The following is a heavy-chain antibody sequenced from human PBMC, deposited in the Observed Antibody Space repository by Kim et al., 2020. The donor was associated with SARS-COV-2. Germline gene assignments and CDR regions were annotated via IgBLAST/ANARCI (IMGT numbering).Heavy chain of an antibody. CDR1: GFTFSAFE. V-gene: IGHV3-48*03. J-gene: IGHJ4*02. CDR2: ISSSGDTK. CDR3: VRVVSVPAYD. Sequence: GSLRLSCAASGFTFSAFEMNWVRQTPGKGLEWISYISSSGDTKYYAESVKGRFTISKDFAKNSLYLQMNSLRAEDTGVYYCVRVVSVPAYDWGQGTLVTVSS. D-gene: IGHD2-2*01.